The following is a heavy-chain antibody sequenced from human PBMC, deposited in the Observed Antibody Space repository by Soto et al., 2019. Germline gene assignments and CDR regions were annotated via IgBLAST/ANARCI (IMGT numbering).Heavy chain of an antibody. CDR1: GFTFSSYG. CDR2: IWYDGSNK. V-gene: IGHV3-33*01. Sequence: GGSLRLSCAASGFTFSSYGMHWVRQAPGKGLEWVAVIWYDGSNKYYADSVKGRFTISRDNSKNTLYLQMNSLRAEDTAVYYCARDPPTYYYDSSGYYYPAYWGQGTLVTVSS. D-gene: IGHD3-22*01. CDR3: ARDPPTYYYDSSGYYYPAY. J-gene: IGHJ4*02.